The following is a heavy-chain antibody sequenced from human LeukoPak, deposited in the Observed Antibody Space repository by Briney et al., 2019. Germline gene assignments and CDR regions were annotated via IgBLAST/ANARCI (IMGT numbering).Heavy chain of an antibody. CDR2: IWNDASHD. J-gene: IGHJ4*02. CDR1: GFTFSSYG. D-gene: IGHD2-2*02. V-gene: IGHV3-33*06. Sequence: GRSLRLSCAASGFTFSSYGMHWVRQAPGKGLEWVAVIWNDASHDNYVDSVKGRFTISRDNSKNTLYLQMNSLRAEDTAVYYCAKTSGRYQLLYTGVGYWGQGTLVTVSS. CDR3: AKTSGRYQLLYTGVGY.